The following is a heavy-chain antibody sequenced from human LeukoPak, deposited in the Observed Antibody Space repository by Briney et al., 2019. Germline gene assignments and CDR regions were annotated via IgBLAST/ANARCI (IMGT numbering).Heavy chain of an antibody. CDR2: IQYDGSNQ. V-gene: IGHV3-30*02. J-gene: IGHJ3*01. CDR1: GFTFSSYG. CDR3: AKFFTGEYVRAFDV. D-gene: IGHD3-10*02. Sequence: GGSLRLSCAASGFTFSSYGMHWVRQAPGKGLEWVAYIQYDGSNQQYADSVKGRFSISRDRSKNIPYLQMNSLRAEDTAVYYCAKFFTGEYVRAFDVWGQGTMVTVSS.